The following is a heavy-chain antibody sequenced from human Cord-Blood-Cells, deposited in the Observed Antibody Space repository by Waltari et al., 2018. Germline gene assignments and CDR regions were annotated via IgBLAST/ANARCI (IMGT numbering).Heavy chain of an antibody. Sequence: EVQLVQSGAEVKKPGESLKISCKGSGYSFTSYWIGWVRQMPGTGLEWRWIISPGDSDTRYSPSCQGQVTISADKSISTAYLQWSSLKASDTAMYYCARPSRAAEGDFWSGDAFDIWGQGTMVTVSS. CDR1: GYSFTSYW. CDR3: ARPSRAAEGDFWSGDAFDI. J-gene: IGHJ3*02. D-gene: IGHD3-3*01. V-gene: IGHV5-51*01. CDR2: ISPGDSDT.